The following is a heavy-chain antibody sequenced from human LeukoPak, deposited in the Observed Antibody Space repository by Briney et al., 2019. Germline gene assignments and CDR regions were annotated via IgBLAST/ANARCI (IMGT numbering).Heavy chain of an antibody. CDR2: IYYSGST. V-gene: IGHV4-59*11. D-gene: IGHD2-2*01. CDR3: ARRYCSSTSCPFDY. J-gene: IGHJ4*02. Sequence: SESLSLTCAVSGGSISSHYWSWIRQPPGKRLEWIGDIYYSGSTNYKPSLKSRVTISVDTSKTQFSLKLSSVTAADTAVYYCARRYCSSTSCPFDYWGQGTLVTVSS. CDR1: GGSISSHY.